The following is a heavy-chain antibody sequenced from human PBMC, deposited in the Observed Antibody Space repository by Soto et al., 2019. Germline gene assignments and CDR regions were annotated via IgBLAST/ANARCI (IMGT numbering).Heavy chain of an antibody. J-gene: IGHJ4*02. D-gene: IGHD1-7*01. CDR1: GYTFTSYG. CDR3: ARTYNWNYSPLFDY. Sequence: QVQLVQSGAEVKKPGASVKVSCKASGYTFTSYGISWVRQAPGQGLEWMGWISAYNGNTNYAQKIQGRVTMTTDTSTSTAYMELRRLRSDGTAVYYCARTYNWNYSPLFDYWGQGTLVTVSS. CDR2: ISAYNGNT. V-gene: IGHV1-18*01.